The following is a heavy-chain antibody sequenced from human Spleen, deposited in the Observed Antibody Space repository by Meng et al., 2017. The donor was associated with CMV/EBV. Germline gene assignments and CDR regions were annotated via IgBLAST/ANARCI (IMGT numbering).Heavy chain of an antibody. CDR1: GGSISSRSFF. J-gene: IGHJ4*02. D-gene: IGHD2-21*01. CDR2: ISYSGST. Sequence: SETLSLTCSVSGGSISSRSFFWSWIRQFPGKGLEWLGYISYSGSTYYSPSLKSRITISMDTSKNQLSLRLSAVTAADTAVYYCARAVATSATGYFDVWGQGHMVTVSS. V-gene: IGHV4-31*03. CDR3: ARAVATSATGYFDV.